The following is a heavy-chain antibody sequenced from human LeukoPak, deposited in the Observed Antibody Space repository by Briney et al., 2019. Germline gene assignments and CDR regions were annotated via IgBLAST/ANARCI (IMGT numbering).Heavy chain of an antibody. Sequence: PGGALRLSCAASGFTFSSYWMSWVRQAPGKGLEWVANIKEDGNEKYYVDSVKGRFTISRDNAKNSLYLQMSSLRAEDTAVYYCARGNYDILTGYDYWGQGTLVTVSS. V-gene: IGHV3-7*01. CDR3: ARGNYDILTGYDY. D-gene: IGHD3-9*01. J-gene: IGHJ4*02. CDR2: IKEDGNEK. CDR1: GFTFSSYW.